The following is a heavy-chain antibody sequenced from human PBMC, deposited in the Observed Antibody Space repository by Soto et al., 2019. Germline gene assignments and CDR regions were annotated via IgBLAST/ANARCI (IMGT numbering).Heavy chain of an antibody. V-gene: IGHV4-59*01. CDR1: GGTISNYY. Sequence: PSQTLSLSCIVSGGTISNYYWRWIRQPPGKGLEWIGYIYYSGSTNYNPSLTSRVTISVDTSKNQFSLKLNSVTAADTAVYYCARDLWGYCGADCYPLDVWGQGTTVTVSS. D-gene: IGHD2-21*02. CDR3: ARDLWGYCGADCYPLDV. J-gene: IGHJ6*02. CDR2: IYYSGST.